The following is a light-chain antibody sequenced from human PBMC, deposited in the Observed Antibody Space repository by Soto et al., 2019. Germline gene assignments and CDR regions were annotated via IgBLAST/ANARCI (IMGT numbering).Light chain of an antibody. J-gene: IGKJ2*01. Sequence: DIVMTQSPLSLPVTPGEPASISCRSSQSLLHSNGYNFLDWYLQKPGQSPQLLIHLGSNRASVVTDRFSGSGSGTDFKMRISRVEAEDVGVYYCMQALQTPPYTFGQGTKVEIK. V-gene: IGKV2-28*01. CDR3: MQALQTPPYT. CDR2: LGS. CDR1: QSLLHSNGYNF.